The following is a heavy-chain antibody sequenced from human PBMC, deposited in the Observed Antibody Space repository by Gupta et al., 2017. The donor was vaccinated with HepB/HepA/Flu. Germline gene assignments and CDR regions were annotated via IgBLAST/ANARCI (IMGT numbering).Heavy chain of an antibody. CDR3: ARGDPPGAFDI. V-gene: IGHV3-66*01. CDR1: GFTVSRNY. D-gene: IGHD3-16*01. Sequence: EVQLVESGGTLVQPGGSLRLSCAASGFTVSRNYMSWVRQAPGKGLEWVSVIYRSGSTYYADSVKGRFTISRDNFKNTLYLQMNSLRAEDTAVYYCARGDPPGAFDIWGQGTMVTVSS. CDR2: IYRSGST. J-gene: IGHJ3*02.